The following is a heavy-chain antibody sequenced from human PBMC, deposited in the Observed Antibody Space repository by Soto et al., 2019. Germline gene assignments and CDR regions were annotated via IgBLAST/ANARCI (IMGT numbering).Heavy chain of an antibody. CDR3: ARDLGWGLDS. CDR2: IRGGGRPI. D-gene: IGHD6-19*01. CDR1: GFTFSTFS. V-gene: IGHV3-48*02. J-gene: IGHJ4*02. Sequence: EVQLVESGGGSVQPGRSLRLSCAASGFTFSTFSMNWVRQAPGRGLEWISYIRGGGRPIFYADSVKGRFTISRDNPKNTLLLQMDSPTYDDTAVYDCARDLGWGLDSWGKGTMVTVSS.